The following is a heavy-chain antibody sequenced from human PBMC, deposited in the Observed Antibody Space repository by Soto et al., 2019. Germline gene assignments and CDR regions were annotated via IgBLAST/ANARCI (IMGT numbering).Heavy chain of an antibody. V-gene: IGHV4-39*01. J-gene: IGHJ4*02. CDR1: GVSVSDKDSY. D-gene: IGHD3-10*02. CDR2: IYSSGRT. Sequence: QLQLQESGPGLVKPSETLSLACNVSGVSVSDKDSYWGWVRQPPGKGPEWIATIYSSGRTDYHPSLKSRLTISADTSKTQISLKLGSVTAADVAIYYFARGAYYVTSGAFDYWGQGTLVTVSS. CDR3: ARGAYYVTSGAFDY.